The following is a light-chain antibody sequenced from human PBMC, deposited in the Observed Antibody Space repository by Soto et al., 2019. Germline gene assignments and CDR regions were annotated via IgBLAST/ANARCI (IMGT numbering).Light chain of an antibody. CDR1: QGIRSW. CDR3: QHANILPFT. J-gene: IGKJ3*01. V-gene: IGKV1-12*01. Sequence: DIQMTQSPSSVSASVGGRVTITSRARQGIRSWLACYQQKPGKAPKLLIYAASILQTGVPSRFSASGSDTDFTLTISRLQPEDFATYYCQHANILPFTFAPGTKVHIK. CDR2: AAS.